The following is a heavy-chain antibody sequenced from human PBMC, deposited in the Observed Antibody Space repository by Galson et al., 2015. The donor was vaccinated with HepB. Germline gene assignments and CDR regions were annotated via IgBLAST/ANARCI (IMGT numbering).Heavy chain of an antibody. D-gene: IGHD3-10*01. CDR2: VLYDGSQK. CDR3: ERGGSYYGSGNCSPFDL. Sequence: SLRLSCAVSGFIFSHCDMHWVRQAPGKGLEWVAIVLYDGSQKDYADSVKGRFIISRDNSNNMVNLQMNVLRSEDMAVYYCERGGSYYGSGNCSPFDLWGQGTLVAVSS. CDR1: GFIFSHCD. V-gene: IGHV3-30*03. J-gene: IGHJ5*02.